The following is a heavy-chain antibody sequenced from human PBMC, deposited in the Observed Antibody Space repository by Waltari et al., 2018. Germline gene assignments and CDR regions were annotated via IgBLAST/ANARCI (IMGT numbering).Heavy chain of an antibody. CDR2: INHSGST. V-gene: IGHV4-34*01. D-gene: IGHD6-19*01. CDR1: GGSFSGYS. J-gene: IGHJ4*02. CDR3: ARGRPGESSGWYSDYLDY. Sequence: QVQLQQWGAGLLKPSETLSLPCAVYGGSFSGYSWSWIRQAPGKGLEWIGEINHSGSTNYNPSLKSRVTISVDTSKNQFSLKLSSVTAADTAVYYCARGRPGESSGWYSDYLDYWGQGTLVTVSS.